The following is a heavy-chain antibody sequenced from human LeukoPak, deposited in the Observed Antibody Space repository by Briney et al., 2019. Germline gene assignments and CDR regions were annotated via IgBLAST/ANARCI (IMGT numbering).Heavy chain of an antibody. V-gene: IGHV1-18*01. CDR1: GYTFTSYG. CDR2: ISAYNGNT. D-gene: IGHD2-2*03. CDR3: ARDSVAIVVVPAANSDAFDI. J-gene: IGHJ3*02. Sequence: GASVKVSCKASGYTFTSYGISWVRQAPGQGLEWMGWISAYNGNTNYAQKLQGRVTMTTDTSTSTAYMELRSLRSDDTAVYYCARDSVAIVVVPAANSDAFDIWGQGTMVTVSS.